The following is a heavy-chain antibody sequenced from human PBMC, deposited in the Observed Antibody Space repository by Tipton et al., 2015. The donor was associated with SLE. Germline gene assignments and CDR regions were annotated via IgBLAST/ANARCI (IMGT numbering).Heavy chain of an antibody. D-gene: IGHD6-6*01. CDR2: IYYNGST. V-gene: IGHV4-59*01. CDR1: GGSISSYY. Sequence: TLSLTCTVSGGSISSYYWSWIRQPPGKGLEWIGYIYYNGSTNSNPSLKSRVTISVDTSKNQFSLKLRSVTAADTAVYYCARSQGSMDAFDIWGQGTMVSVSS. J-gene: IGHJ3*02. CDR3: ARSQGSMDAFDI.